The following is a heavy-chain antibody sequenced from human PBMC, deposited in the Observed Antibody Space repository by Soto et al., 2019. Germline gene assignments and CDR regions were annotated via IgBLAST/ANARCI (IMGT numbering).Heavy chain of an antibody. V-gene: IGHV1-46*01. D-gene: IGHD3-22*01. Sequence: ASVKVSCKASGYTFTSYYMHWVRQAPGQGLEWMGIINPSGGSTSYAQKFQGRVTMARDTSTSTVYMELSSLRSEDTAVYYCARVFNYYDSSGYYGFDPWGQGTLVTVSS. J-gene: IGHJ5*02. CDR3: ARVFNYYDSSGYYGFDP. CDR1: GYTFTSYY. CDR2: INPSGGST.